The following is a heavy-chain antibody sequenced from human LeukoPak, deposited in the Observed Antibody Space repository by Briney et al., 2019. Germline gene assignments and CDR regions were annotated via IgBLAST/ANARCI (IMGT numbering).Heavy chain of an antibody. V-gene: IGHV3-74*01. D-gene: IGHD2/OR15-2a*01. CDR3: ARERTTIVSGTTIGAH. CDR2: INSDGSST. CDR1: GFTFSSYW. J-gene: IGHJ4*02. Sequence: GGSLRLSCAASGFTFSSYWMHWVRHAPGKGLVWVSRINSDGSSTSYADSVKGRFTIPRDNAKNTLYLQMNSLRAEDTAVYYCARERTTIVSGTTIGAHWGQGTLVTVSS.